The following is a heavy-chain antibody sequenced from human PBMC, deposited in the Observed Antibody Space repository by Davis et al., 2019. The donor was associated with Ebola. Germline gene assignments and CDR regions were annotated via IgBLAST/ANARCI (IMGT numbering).Heavy chain of an antibody. CDR2: INSDGSST. CDR1: GFTFSSYW. V-gene: IGHV3-74*01. Sequence: HTGGSLRLSCAASGFTFSSYWMHWVRQAPGKGLVWVSRINSDGSSTSYADSVKGRFTISRDNAKNSLYLQMNSLRAEDTAVYYCARLGSGSYLLGAFDIWGQGTMVTVSS. CDR3: ARLGSGSYLLGAFDI. D-gene: IGHD1-26*01. J-gene: IGHJ3*02.